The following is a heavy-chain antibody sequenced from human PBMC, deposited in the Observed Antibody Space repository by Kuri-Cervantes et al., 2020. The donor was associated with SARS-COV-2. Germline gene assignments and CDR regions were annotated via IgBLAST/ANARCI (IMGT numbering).Heavy chain of an antibody. CDR1: GGSSSDYS. D-gene: IGHD2-2*02. Sequence: SETLSLTCAVSGGSSSDYSWRWIRQPPEKGLEWIGDINHSGNANYNPSFKSRVTISVDTSKNQFSLRLSSVIAADTAVYYCARGREGVEPATVLGLGFYYYYFMDVWGRGTTVTVSS. J-gene: IGHJ6*03. CDR3: ARGREGVEPATVLGLGFYYYYFMDV. V-gene: IGHV4-34*01. CDR2: INHSGNA.